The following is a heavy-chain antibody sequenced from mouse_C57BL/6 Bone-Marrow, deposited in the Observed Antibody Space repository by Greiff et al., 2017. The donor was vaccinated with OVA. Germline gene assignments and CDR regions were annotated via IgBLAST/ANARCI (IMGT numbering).Heavy chain of an antibody. V-gene: IGHV5-15*04. CDR2: ISNLAYSI. J-gene: IGHJ1*03. CDR1: GFTFSDYG. D-gene: IGHD1-1*01. Sequence: EVKLVESGGGLVQPGGSLKLSCAASGFTFSDYGMAWVRQAPRKGPEWVAFISNLAYSIYYADTVTGRFTISRENAKNTLYLDMSSLRSEDTAMYYCARRGYYGSSPYFDVWGTGTTVTVSS. CDR3: ARRGYYGSSPYFDV.